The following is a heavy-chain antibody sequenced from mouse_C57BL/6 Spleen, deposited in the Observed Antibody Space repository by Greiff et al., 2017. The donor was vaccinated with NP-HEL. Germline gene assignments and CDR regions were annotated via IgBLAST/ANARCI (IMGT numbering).Heavy chain of an antibody. D-gene: IGHD1-1*01. Sequence: QVQLQQPGAELVMPGASVKLSCKASGYTFTSYWMHWVKQRPGQGLEWIGEIDPSDSYTNYNQKFKGKSTLTVDKSSSTAYMQLSSLTSEDSAVYYCARLYGSSYVFDYWGQGTTLTVSS. CDR1: GYTFTSYW. J-gene: IGHJ2*01. CDR2: IDPSDSYT. V-gene: IGHV1-69*01. CDR3: ARLYGSSYVFDY.